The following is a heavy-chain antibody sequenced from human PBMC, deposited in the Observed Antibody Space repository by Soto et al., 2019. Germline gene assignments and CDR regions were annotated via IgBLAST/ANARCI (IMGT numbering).Heavy chain of an antibody. CDR2: INAGNGNT. J-gene: IGHJ6*02. Sequence: GASVKVSCKASGYTFTSYAMHWVRQAPGQRLEWMGWINAGNGNTKYSQKFQGRVTITRDTSASTAYMELSSLRSEDTAVYYCARDYDFWSGSLFYGMDVWGQGTTVTVSS. D-gene: IGHD3-3*01. V-gene: IGHV1-3*01. CDR1: GYTFTSYA. CDR3: ARDYDFWSGSLFYGMDV.